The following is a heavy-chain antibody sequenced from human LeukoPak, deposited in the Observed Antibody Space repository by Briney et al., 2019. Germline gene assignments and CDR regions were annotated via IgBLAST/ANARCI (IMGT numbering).Heavy chain of an antibody. V-gene: IGHV3-7*01. CDR3: ARGDGYHRL. CDR2: VKQNGSEK. D-gene: IGHD5-24*01. J-gene: IGHJ4*02. Sequence: GGSLRLSCAASGFTFTTYWMTWVRQAPGKGLEWVAKVKQNGSEKYYVDSVKGRFTISRDNAKNSLSLQMNSLRVEDTAVYFCARGDGYHRLWGQGTLVTVSS. CDR1: GFTFTTYW.